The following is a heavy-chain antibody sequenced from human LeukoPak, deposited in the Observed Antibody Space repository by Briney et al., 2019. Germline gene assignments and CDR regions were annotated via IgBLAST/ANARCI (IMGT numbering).Heavy chain of an antibody. CDR2: IVVGSGNT. CDR1: GFTFTSSA. CDR3: AADLYSSGWFIH. D-gene: IGHD6-19*01. V-gene: IGHV1-58*02. J-gene: IGHJ5*02. Sequence: SVKVSCKASGFTFTSSAMQWVRQARGQRLEWIGWIVVGSGNTNYAQKFQERVTITRAMSTSTAYMELSSLRSEDTAVYYCAADLYSSGWFIHWGQGTLVTVSS.